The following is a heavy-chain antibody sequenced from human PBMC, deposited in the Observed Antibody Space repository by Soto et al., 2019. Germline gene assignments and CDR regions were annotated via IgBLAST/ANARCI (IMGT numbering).Heavy chain of an antibody. CDR2: IYYSGST. V-gene: IGHV4-59*08. CDR3: ARRVVATSHYYYYYYMDV. CDR1: GGSISSYY. D-gene: IGHD5-12*01. Sequence: SETLSLTCTVSGGSISSYYWSWIRQPPGKGLEWIGYIYYSGSTNYNPSLKSRVTISVDTSKNQFSLKLSSVTAADTAVYYCARRVVATSHYYYYYYMDVWGKGTTVTVSS. J-gene: IGHJ6*03.